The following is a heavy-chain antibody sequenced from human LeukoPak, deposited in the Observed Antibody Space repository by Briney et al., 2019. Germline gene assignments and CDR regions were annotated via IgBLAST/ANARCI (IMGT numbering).Heavy chain of an antibody. CDR2: IYYSGST. V-gene: IGHV4-39*01. J-gene: IGHJ4*02. CDR3: ASPLGYCSSTNCYGDY. D-gene: IGHD2-2*01. Sequence: SETLPLTCTVSGGSISSSSYYWGWIRQPPGKGLEWIGSIYYSGSTYYNPSLKSRVTISVDTSKNQFSLKLTSVTAADTAVYYCASPLGYCSSTNCYGDYWGQGTLVTVSS. CDR1: GGSISSSSYY.